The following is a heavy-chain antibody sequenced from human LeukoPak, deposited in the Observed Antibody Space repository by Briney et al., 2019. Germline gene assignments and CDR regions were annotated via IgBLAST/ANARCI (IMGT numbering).Heavy chain of an antibody. CDR1: GYTFTGHY. CDR2: INPNSGGT. J-gene: IGHJ5*02. CDR3: ARVRIAYYYDKGWFDP. D-gene: IGHD3-22*01. V-gene: IGHV1-2*02. Sequence: ASVKVSCKASGYTFTGHYMHWVRQAPGQGLEWMGWINPNSGGTNYAQKFQGRVTMTRDTSISTAYMELSRLRSDDTAVYYCARVRIAYYYDKGWFDPWGQGTLVTVSS.